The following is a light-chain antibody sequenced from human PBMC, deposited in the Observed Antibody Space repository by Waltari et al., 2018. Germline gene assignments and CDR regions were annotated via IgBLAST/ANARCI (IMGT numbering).Light chain of an antibody. V-gene: IGKV1-5*03. CDR3: QHYNNYSGT. CDR2: KDS. CDR1: QTVSAW. J-gene: IGKJ1*01. Sequence: DIQMTQSPSTLSASVGDTVTITCRASQTVSAWLAWYQQKPGNAPKLLIYKDSNLKSGVPSRFSGSGSGTEFTLTLNSLQPDDFATYYCQHYNNYSGTFGQGTRVELK.